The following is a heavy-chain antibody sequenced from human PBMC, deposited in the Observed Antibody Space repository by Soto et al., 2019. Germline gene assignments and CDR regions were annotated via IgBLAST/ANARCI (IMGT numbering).Heavy chain of an antibody. Sequence: QVQLQESGPGLVKPSGTLSLTCAVSGGSISSSNWWSWVRQPPGKGLEWIGEIYHSGSTNYNPSLKSRVTISVGKSKNQFSLKLSSVTAADTAVYYCARDKDLAAAGTDWHFDLWGRGTLVTVSS. CDR2: IYHSGST. CDR1: GGSISSSNW. V-gene: IGHV4-4*02. D-gene: IGHD6-13*01. CDR3: ARDKDLAAAGTDWHFDL. J-gene: IGHJ2*01.